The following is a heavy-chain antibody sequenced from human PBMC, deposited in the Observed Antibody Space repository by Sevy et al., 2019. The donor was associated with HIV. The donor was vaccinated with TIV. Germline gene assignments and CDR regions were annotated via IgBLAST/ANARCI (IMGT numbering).Heavy chain of an antibody. CDR1: GFTFSSYE. V-gene: IGHV3-48*03. J-gene: IGHJ6*02. D-gene: IGHD3-3*01. CDR2: ISSSGSTI. CDR3: AGDRNSYYDFWSGYQGNYYYGMDV. Sequence: ALRLSCAASGFTFSSYEMNWVRQAPGKGLEWVSYISSSGSTIYYADSVKGRFTISRDNAKNSLYLQINSLRAEDTAVYYCAGDRNSYYDFWSGYQGNYYYGMDVWGQGTTVTVSS.